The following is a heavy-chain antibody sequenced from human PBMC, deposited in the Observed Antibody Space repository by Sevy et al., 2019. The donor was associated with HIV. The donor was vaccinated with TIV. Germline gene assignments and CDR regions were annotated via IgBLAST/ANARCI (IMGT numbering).Heavy chain of an antibody. CDR2: INHSGST. D-gene: IGHD2-2*01. CDR3: ARSPPIVVVPGTPSWFDP. V-gene: IGHV4-34*01. J-gene: IGHJ5*02. Sequence: SETLSLTCAVHGGSFSGYYWNWIRQPPGKGLEWIGEINHSGSTNYNPSLKSRVTISVDTSKNQFTLKLSSVTAADTAVYYCARSPPIVVVPGTPSWFDPWGQGTLVTVST. CDR1: GGSFSGYY.